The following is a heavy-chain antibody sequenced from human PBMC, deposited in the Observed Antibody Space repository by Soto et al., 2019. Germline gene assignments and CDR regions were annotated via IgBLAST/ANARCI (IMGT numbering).Heavy chain of an antibody. Sequence: QVQLVESWGGVVQPGASLRLSCEASGFAFSSYAMHWVRQAPGKGLEWVGVISYDGNDIYYADSVKGRFTISRDHSKNTLYVQVNSLRPEDTAVYYCAKGILSATIGPYAMDVWGQGTTVTVSS. CDR3: AKGILSATIGPYAMDV. D-gene: IGHD3-16*01. CDR1: GFAFSSYA. V-gene: IGHV3-30*18. J-gene: IGHJ6*02. CDR2: ISYDGNDI.